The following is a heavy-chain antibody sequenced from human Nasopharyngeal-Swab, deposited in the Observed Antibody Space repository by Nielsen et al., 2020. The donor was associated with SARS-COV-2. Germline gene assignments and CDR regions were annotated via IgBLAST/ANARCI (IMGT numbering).Heavy chain of an antibody. D-gene: IGHD3-9*01. V-gene: IGHV1-2*06. Sequence: WVRQAPGQGLEWMGRINPNSGGTNYAQKFQGRVTMTRDTSTSTAYMELSRLRSDDTAVYYCARVRTKTKYYDILTGLGGYFDYWGQGTLVTVSS. J-gene: IGHJ4*02. CDR2: INPNSGGT. CDR3: ARVRTKTKYYDILTGLGGYFDY.